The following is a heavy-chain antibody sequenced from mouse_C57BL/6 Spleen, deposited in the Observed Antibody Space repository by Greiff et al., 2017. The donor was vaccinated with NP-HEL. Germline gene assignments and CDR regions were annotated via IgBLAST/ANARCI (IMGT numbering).Heavy chain of an antibody. CDR1: GYSITSGYY. Sequence: VQLQQSGPGLVKPSQSLSLTCSVTGYSITSGYYWNWIRQFPGNKLEWMGYISYDGSNNYNPSLKNRISITRDTSKNQFFLKLNSVTTEDTATYYCARGGSNPFAYWGQGTLVTVSA. CDR2: ISYDGSN. D-gene: IGHD2-5*01. J-gene: IGHJ3*01. CDR3: ARGGSNPFAY. V-gene: IGHV3-6*01.